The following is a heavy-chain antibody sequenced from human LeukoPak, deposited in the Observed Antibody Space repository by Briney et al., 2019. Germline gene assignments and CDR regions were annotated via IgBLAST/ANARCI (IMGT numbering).Heavy chain of an antibody. CDR3: AREEGYSYGLDY. V-gene: IGHV4-59*01. D-gene: IGHD5-18*01. Sequence: SETLSLTCTVSGGSISSYYWSWIRQPPGKGLEWIGYIYYSGSTNYNPSLKSRVTISVDTSKNQFSLKLSSVTAADTAVYYCAREEGYSYGLDYWGQGTLVTVSS. J-gene: IGHJ4*02. CDR2: IYYSGST. CDR1: GGSISSYY.